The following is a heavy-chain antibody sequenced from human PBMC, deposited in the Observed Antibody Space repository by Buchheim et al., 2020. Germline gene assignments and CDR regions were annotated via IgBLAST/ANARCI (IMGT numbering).Heavy chain of an antibody. CDR1: GGSISSGGYS. CDR3: ARVNPLYRYYYYYGMDV. V-gene: IGHV4-30-2*01. Sequence: QLQLQESGSGLVKPSQTLSLTCAVSGGSISSGGYSWSWIRQPPGKGLEWIGYIYHSGSTYYNPSLKSRVTISIDRSKNQFSLKLSSVTAADTAVYYCARVNPLYRYYYYYGMDVWGQGTT. D-gene: IGHD2-8*01. J-gene: IGHJ6*02. CDR2: IYHSGST.